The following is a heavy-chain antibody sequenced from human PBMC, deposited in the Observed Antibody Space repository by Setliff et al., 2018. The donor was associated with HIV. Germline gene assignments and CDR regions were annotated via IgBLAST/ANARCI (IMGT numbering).Heavy chain of an antibody. CDR1: GYNFTTYW. CDR2: IYPADSES. Sequence: GESLKISCKGSGYNFTTYWIGWVRQMPGKGLEWMGIIYPADSESRYSPSFQGQVTISADKSITTAYLQWGSLKASDTAFYYCARRGIGKYSSGWFDFWGQGTLVTVSS. V-gene: IGHV5-51*01. CDR3: ARRGIGKYSSGWFDF. D-gene: IGHD6-19*01. J-gene: IGHJ4*02.